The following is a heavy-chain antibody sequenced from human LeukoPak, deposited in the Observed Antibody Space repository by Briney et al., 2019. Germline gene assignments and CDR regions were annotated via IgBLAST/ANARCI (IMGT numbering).Heavy chain of an antibody. CDR2: ISYDGSNK. CDR1: GFTFSSYA. Sequence: GGSLRLSRAASGFTFSSYAMHWVRQAPGKGLEWVAVISYDGSNKYYADSVKGRFTISRDNSKNTVYLQMNSQRAEDTAVYYCARASRYSRVADWFDPWGQGTLVTVSS. J-gene: IGHJ5*02. V-gene: IGHV3-30*04. D-gene: IGHD2-15*01. CDR3: ARASRYSRVADWFDP.